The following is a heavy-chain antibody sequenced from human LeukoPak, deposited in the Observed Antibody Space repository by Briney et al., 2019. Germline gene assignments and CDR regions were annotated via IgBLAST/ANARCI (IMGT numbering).Heavy chain of an antibody. CDR1: GYTFTGYY. CDR3: ARDRGSYQAAQFNWFDP. V-gene: IGHV1-2*06. Sequence: ASVKVSCKASGYTFTGYYMHWVRQAPGQGLEWMGRINPNSGGTNYAQKFQGRVTMTRDTSISTAYMELSRLRSDGTAVYYCARDRGSYQAAQFNWFDPWGQGTLVTVSS. J-gene: IGHJ5*02. CDR2: INPNSGGT. D-gene: IGHD2-15*01.